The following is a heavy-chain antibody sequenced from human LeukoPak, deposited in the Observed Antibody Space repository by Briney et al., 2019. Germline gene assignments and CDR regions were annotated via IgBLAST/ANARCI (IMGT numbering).Heavy chain of an antibody. J-gene: IGHJ4*02. D-gene: IGHD6-13*01. CDR3: ASYRSLDY. CDR1: GFTVSSNY. CDR2: IYSGGST. Sequence: LRLSCAASGFTVSSNYMSWVRQAPGKGLEWVSLIYSGGSTYYADSVKGRFTISRDNSKNTLYLQMNSLRAEDTAVYYCASYRSLDYWGQGTMVTVSS. V-gene: IGHV3-53*01.